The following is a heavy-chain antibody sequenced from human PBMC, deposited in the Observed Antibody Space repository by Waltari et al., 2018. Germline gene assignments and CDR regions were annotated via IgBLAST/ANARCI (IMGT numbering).Heavy chain of an antibody. CDR1: GGTISSYY. CDR2: IHTSGSH. CDR3: ARDQGAPVRSHYYYYMDV. Sequence: QVQLQEPDPGLVKPSETLSLTCTVSGGTISSYYWRWIWQPAGKGTEWSGSIHTSGSHNYNPSLKSRVTMSVDTSKNQFSLKLSSVTAADTAVYYCARDQGAPVRSHYYYYMDVWGKGTTVTISS. J-gene: IGHJ6*03. V-gene: IGHV4-4*07. D-gene: IGHD3-10*01.